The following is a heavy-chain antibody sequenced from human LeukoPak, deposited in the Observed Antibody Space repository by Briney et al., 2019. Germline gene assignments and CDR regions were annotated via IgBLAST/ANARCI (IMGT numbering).Heavy chain of an antibody. V-gene: IGHV4-39*01. D-gene: IGHD3-22*01. Sequence: NPSETLSLTCTVSGGSISSSSYYWGWLRQPPGKGLEWIGSIYYSGSTYYNPSLKSRVTISVDTSKNQFSLKLSSVTAADTAVYYCARPRTNYYDSSGYYFDNWGQGTLVTVSS. CDR2: IYYSGST. CDR1: GGSISSSSYY. CDR3: ARPRTNYYDSSGYYFDN. J-gene: IGHJ4*02.